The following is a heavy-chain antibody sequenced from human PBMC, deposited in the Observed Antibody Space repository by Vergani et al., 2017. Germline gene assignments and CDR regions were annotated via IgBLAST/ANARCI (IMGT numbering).Heavy chain of an antibody. CDR2: INWNGGST. CDR3: VRYYYDSSGYLGGMDV. D-gene: IGHD3-22*01. V-gene: IGHV3-20*04. CDR1: GFSFPGYA. Sequence: EVQLLESGGGLVQPGGSLRLSCEASGFSFPGYAMSWVRQAPGKGLEWVSGINWNGGSTGYADSVKGRFTISRDNAKNSLYLQMNSLRAEDTALYYCVRYYYDSSGYLGGMDVWGQGTTVTVSS. J-gene: IGHJ6*02.